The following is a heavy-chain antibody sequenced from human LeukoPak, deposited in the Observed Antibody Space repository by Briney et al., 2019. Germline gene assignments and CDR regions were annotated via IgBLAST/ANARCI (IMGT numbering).Heavy chain of an antibody. V-gene: IGHV4-31*03. J-gene: IGHJ4*02. CDR1: GASFNSDDQY. D-gene: IGHD3-22*01. CDR2: IHPSGML. CDR3: SRGLDSRKLGY. Sequence: SETLSLTCTVSGASFNSDDQYWNWIRQSPGKGLEWIRSIHPSGMLYNNPSLESRVTMSRDTSKNQFSLNLNSVTAADMAVYFCSRGLDSRKLGYWGQGILVTVSS.